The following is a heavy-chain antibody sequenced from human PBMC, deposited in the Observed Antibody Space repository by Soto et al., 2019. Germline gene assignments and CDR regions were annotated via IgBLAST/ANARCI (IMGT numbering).Heavy chain of an antibody. V-gene: IGHV3-15*01. D-gene: IGHD6-13*01. CDR3: TTVAIAAAGILFDY. Sequence: GESLKISCAASGFTFSNAWMSWVRQAPGKGLEWVGRIKSKTDGGTTDYAAPVKGRFTISRDDSKNTLYLQMNSLKTEDTAVYYCTTVAIAAAGILFDYWGQGTLVTVSS. CDR2: IKSKTDGGTT. J-gene: IGHJ4*02. CDR1: GFTFSNAW.